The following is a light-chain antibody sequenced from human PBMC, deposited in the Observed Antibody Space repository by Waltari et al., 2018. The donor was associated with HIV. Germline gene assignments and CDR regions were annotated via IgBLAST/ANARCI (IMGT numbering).Light chain of an antibody. CDR3: QQSYTTPRT. Sequence: DIQMPQSPSSLSPSVGDRITISCRASQDIGSYLTWYRHRPGTAPQLLIYVASNLQTGVPSRFRASGSGTEFSLSIDGLQRDDFATYFCQQSYTTPRTFGLGTEVE. J-gene: IGKJ1*01. CDR2: VAS. V-gene: IGKV1-39*01. CDR1: QDIGSY.